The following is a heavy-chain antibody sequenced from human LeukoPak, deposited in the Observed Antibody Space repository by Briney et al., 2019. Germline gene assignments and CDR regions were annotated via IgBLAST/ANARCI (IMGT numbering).Heavy chain of an antibody. CDR3: ARGPAVRGIYYYYYMDV. CDR2: ICTSGST. V-gene: IGHV4-4*07. CDR1: GGSISSYY. D-gene: IGHD3-10*01. Sequence: SETLSLTCTVSGGSISSYYWSWIRQPAGKGLEWIGRICTSGSTNYNPSLKSRVTMSVDTSKNQFSLKLSSVTAADTAVYYCARGPAVRGIYYYYYMDVWGKGTTVTVSS. J-gene: IGHJ6*03.